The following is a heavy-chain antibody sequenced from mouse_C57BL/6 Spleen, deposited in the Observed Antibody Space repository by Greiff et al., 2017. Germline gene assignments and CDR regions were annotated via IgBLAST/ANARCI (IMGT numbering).Heavy chain of an antibody. D-gene: IGHD1-1*01. Sequence: QVQLQQSGPELVKPGASVKISCKASGYAFSSSWMNWVKQRPGKGLEWIGRIYPGDGDTNYNGKFKGKATLTADKSSSTAYMQLSSLTSEDSAVYFCAKSSHYYGSSAWYFDGWGTGTTVTVSS. CDR1: GYAFSSSW. J-gene: IGHJ1*03. CDR2: IYPGDGDT. CDR3: AKSSHYYGSSAWYFDG. V-gene: IGHV1-82*01.